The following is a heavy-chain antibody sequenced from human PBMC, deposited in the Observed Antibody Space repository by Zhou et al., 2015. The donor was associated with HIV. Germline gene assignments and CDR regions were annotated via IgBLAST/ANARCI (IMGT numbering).Heavy chain of an antibody. J-gene: IGHJ5*02. Sequence: EVQMGGVRGEAWSSRGGSLKLSCTASGFTFSGSAIHWVRQASGRGLEWVGRIRIRTNNYARAYIASVRDRFTISRDDSINTAYLQMSGLKTEDTAVYYCFAGWLGELLSWGRGTLVTVSS. V-gene: IGHV3-73*02. CDR2: IRIRTNNYAR. CDR3: FAGWLGELLS. CDR1: GFTFSGSA. D-gene: IGHD3-10*01.